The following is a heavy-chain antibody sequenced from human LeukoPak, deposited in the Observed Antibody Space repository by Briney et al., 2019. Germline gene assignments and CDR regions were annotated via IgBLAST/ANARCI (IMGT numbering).Heavy chain of an antibody. Sequence: ASVKVSCKASGYTFTTYGISWVRQAPGQGLEWMGWISGYNGYTNYAQKLQGRVTMTTDTSTNTAYMELRSLRSDDTAVYYCARDTTIVGDTSGLGYWGQGTLVTVSS. J-gene: IGHJ4*02. CDR2: ISGYNGYT. D-gene: IGHD1-26*01. CDR3: ARDTTIVGDTSGLGY. V-gene: IGHV1-18*01. CDR1: GYTFTTYG.